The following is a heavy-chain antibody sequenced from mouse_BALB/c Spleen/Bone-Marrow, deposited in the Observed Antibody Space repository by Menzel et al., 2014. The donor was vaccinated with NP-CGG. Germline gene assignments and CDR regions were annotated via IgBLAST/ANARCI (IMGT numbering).Heavy chain of an antibody. Sequence: EVKLVDSGGGLVKPGGSLKLSCAASGFTFSSYSMSWVRQTPERRLEWVATISSGGHDTYYPDSVKGRFTISRDNAKNTLYLQMSSLKSEDTAMYYCSKDGGYDYSYYFDYWGQGTTLTVSS. CDR1: GFTFSSYS. CDR3: SKDGGYDYSYYFDY. CDR2: ISSGGHDT. J-gene: IGHJ2*01. V-gene: IGHV5-6-4*01. D-gene: IGHD2-4*01.